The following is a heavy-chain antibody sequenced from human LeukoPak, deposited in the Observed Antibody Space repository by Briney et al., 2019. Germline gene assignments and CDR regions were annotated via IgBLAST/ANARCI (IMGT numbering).Heavy chain of an antibody. Sequence: LETLSLTCTVSGGSISSYYWSWIRQRPGKGLECVGYIYYSGTTNYNPSLKSRVTISVDTSKNQFSLKLSSVTAADTAVYYCARHNSSSPLDYWGQGTLVTVSS. CDR2: IYYSGTT. CDR3: ARHNSSSPLDY. J-gene: IGHJ4*02. V-gene: IGHV4-59*08. D-gene: IGHD6-13*01. CDR1: GGSISSYY.